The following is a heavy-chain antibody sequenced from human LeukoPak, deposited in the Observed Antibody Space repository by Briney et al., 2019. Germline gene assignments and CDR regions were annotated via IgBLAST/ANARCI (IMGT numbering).Heavy chain of an antibody. D-gene: IGHD3-10*01. CDR1: GFTFSSYA. CDR2: ISYDGSNK. J-gene: IGHJ2*01. V-gene: IGHV3-30-3*01. CDR3: ARGVLLWFGESSPFDL. Sequence: GGSLRLSCAASGFTFSSYAMHWVRQAPGKGLEWVAVISYDGSNKYYADSVKGRFTISRDNAKNSLYLQMNSLRAEDTAFYHCARGVLLWFGESSPFDLWGRGTLVTVSS.